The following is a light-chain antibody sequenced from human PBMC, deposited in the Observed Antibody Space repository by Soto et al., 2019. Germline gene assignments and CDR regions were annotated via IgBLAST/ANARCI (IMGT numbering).Light chain of an antibody. J-gene: IGLJ1*01. Sequence: QSVLAQPASVSGSPGQSITISCTGTSRDVGGYNFVSWFQQHPGKAPKLMIFEVTSRPSGVSNRFSGSKSGNTASLTISGLQPEDEADYYCSSYTTSSTLVFGTGTKVTVL. CDR2: EVT. V-gene: IGLV2-14*03. CDR3: SSYTTSSTLV. CDR1: SRDVGGYNF.